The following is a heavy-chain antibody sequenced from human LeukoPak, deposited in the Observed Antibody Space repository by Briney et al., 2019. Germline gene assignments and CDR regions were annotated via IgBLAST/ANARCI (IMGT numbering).Heavy chain of an antibody. V-gene: IGHV3-7*01. D-gene: IGHD2/OR15-2a*01. CDR1: GFTYTYYW. CDR3: ARERVTTTSFDY. Sequence: GGSLRLSCAASGFTYTYYWMNWVRQAPGKGLEWVANLKQDGSEKNYVDSVKGRFTISRDNAKNSLYLQMNSLRVEDTAVYYCARERVTTTSFDYWGQGVLVTVSS. J-gene: IGHJ4*02. CDR2: LKQDGSEK.